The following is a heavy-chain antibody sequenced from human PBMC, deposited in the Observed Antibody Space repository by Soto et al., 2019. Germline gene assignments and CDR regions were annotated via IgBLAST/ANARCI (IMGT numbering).Heavy chain of an antibody. J-gene: IGHJ5*02. D-gene: IGHD3-10*01. Sequence: QVQLQESGPGLVKPSQTLSLTCTVSGGSISSGGYYWSWIRQHPGKGLEWIGYIYYSGSTYYNPSLKRRVTISVDTSKNQFSLKLSSVTAADTAVYYCARSERLYYYGSVSMNWFDPWGQGTLVTVSS. CDR3: ARSERLYYYGSVSMNWFDP. CDR1: GGSISSGGYY. V-gene: IGHV4-31*03. CDR2: IYYSGST.